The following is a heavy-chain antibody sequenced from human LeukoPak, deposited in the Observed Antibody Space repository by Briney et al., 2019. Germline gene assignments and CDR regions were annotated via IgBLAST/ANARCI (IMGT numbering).Heavy chain of an antibody. CDR1: GFTFSSYS. Sequence: GGSLRLSCAASGFTFSSYSMNWVRQAPGKGLEWVSYISSSSSYIYYADSLKGRFTISRDNSKNSLFLQMNSLRAEDTAVYYCARDYDSSRGLYYFDYWGQGTLVTVSS. CDR2: ISSSSSYI. J-gene: IGHJ4*02. V-gene: IGHV3-21*01. CDR3: ARDYDSSRGLYYFDY. D-gene: IGHD6-13*01.